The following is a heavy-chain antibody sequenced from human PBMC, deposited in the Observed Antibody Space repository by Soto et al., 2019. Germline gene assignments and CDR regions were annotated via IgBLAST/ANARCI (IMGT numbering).Heavy chain of an antibody. CDR3: ARPSTGTAMVRY. V-gene: IGHV5-51*01. J-gene: IGHJ4*02. CDR2: IYPGNSDI. CDR1: GYSFTSYW. D-gene: IGHD5-18*01. Sequence: PGESLKISCKGSGYSFTSYWIAWVRQMPGKGLEWMGIIYPGNSDIRYSPSFQGQITISADKSISTAYLQWSSLKASDTAMYYWARPSTGTAMVRYWGQGTLVTVPQ.